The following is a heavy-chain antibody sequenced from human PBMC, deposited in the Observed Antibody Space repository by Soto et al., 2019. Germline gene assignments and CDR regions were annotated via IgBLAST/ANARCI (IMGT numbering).Heavy chain of an antibody. CDR1: GFTFSSYG. CDR3: AKDAAGYSYGANWFDP. Sequence: QVQLVESGGGVVQPGRSLRLSCAASGFTFSSYGMHWVRQAPGKGLEWVAVISYDGSNKYYADSVKGRFTISRDNSKNTLYLQMNSLRAEDTAVYYCAKDAAGYSYGANWFDPWGQGTLVTVSS. D-gene: IGHD5-18*01. CDR2: ISYDGSNK. V-gene: IGHV3-30*18. J-gene: IGHJ5*02.